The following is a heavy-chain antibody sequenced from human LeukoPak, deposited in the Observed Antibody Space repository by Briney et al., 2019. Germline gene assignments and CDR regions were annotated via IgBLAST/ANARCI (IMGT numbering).Heavy chain of an antibody. J-gene: IGHJ4*02. CDR2: IYYSGST. D-gene: IGHD6-19*01. CDR1: GGSFSGYY. Sequence: SETLSLTCAVYGGSFSGYYWSWIRQPPGKGLEWIGYIYYSGSTNYNPSLKSRVTISVDTSKNQFSLKLSSVTAADTAVYYCASNSYSSGWPDYWGQGTLVTVSS. CDR3: ASNSYSSGWPDY. V-gene: IGHV4-59*08.